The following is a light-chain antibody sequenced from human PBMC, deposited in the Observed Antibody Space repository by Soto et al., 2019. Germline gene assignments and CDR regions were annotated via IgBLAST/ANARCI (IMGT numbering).Light chain of an antibody. CDR3: QQYNDWPLT. Sequence: EKVMTQSPAALSVSPGERATLSCRASQSVNSNLAWYQQKAGQAPRLLLYGASTRATGIPARFSGGASGTEFTLTISSLQSEDSAVYYCQQYNDWPLTFGGGTKVDIK. CDR2: GAS. V-gene: IGKV3-15*01. CDR1: QSVNSN. J-gene: IGKJ4*01.